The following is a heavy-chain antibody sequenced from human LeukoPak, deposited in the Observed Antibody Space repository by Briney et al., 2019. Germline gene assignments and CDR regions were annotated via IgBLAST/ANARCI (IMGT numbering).Heavy chain of an antibody. D-gene: IGHD5-12*01. CDR3: AKGYSGYDYAFDV. J-gene: IGHJ3*01. CDR2: VSTGGNEK. V-gene: IGHV3-30*18. CDR1: GFTFSSYA. Sequence: GGSLRLSCAASGFTFSSYAMNWVRQAPGKGLEWVARVSTGGNEKYYADSVKGRFTISRDNSENTVYLQMNSLRLEDTAVYYCAKGYSGYDYAFDVWGQGTMVTVSS.